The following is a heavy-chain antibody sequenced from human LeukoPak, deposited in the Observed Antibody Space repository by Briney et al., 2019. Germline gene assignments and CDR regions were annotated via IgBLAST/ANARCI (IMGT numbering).Heavy chain of an antibody. CDR1: GFNYSSYT. V-gene: IGHV3-48*04. J-gene: IGHJ4*01. CDR2: ISASRDIT. CDR3: ARDVGGSFAIYYFDY. Sequence: GGSLRLSCAASGFNYSSYTMNWVRQAPGMGLEWLSYISASRDITYYADSVKGRFAISRDNSKNTLHVQMNSLRAEDTAVYYCARDVGGSFAIYYFDYWGHGTLVTVSS. D-gene: IGHD1-26*01.